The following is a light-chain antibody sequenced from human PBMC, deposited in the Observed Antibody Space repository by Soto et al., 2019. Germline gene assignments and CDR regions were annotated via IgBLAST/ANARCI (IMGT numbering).Light chain of an antibody. CDR3: QQFGSSAWT. J-gene: IGKJ1*01. Sequence: EIVLTQSPGTLSLSPGERATLSCRASQRVSSSYLARYQQKPGQAPRLLIQGASSRATGIPDRFSGSGSGTDFTLTINRLEPEDFAVYYCQQFGSSAWTFGQGTKVEIK. V-gene: IGKV3-20*01. CDR1: QRVSSSY. CDR2: GAS.